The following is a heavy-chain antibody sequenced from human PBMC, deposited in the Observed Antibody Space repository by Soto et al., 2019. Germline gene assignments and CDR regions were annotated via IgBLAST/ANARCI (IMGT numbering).Heavy chain of an antibody. CDR1: GYSFTSQY. D-gene: IGHD3-16*01. V-gene: IGHV1-46*03. CDR3: ARGRGTRPGGGGTEPLDI. CDR2: INPNGGST. J-gene: IGHJ3*02. Sequence: QVQLVQSGAEVEKPGASVKISCKASGYSFTSQYVHWVRQAPGQGLEWMGIINPNGGSTTYAQKCQGRASLSRGTSPGPGYKERRRPTSGATAVYYCARGRGTRPGGGGTEPLDIWGQGTMVTVAS.